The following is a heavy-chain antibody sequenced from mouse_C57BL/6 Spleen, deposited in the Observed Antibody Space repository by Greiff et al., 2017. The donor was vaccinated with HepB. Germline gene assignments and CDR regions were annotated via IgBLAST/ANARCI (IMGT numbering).Heavy chain of an antibody. CDR3: ARDGRLITTVVEDYFDY. J-gene: IGHJ2*01. CDR2: INPNNGGT. D-gene: IGHD1-1*01. CDR1: GYTFTDYN. V-gene: IGHV1-22*01. Sequence: EVQLQQSGPELVKPGASVKMSCKASGYTFTDYNMHWVKQSHGKSLEWIGYINPNNGGTSYNQKFKGKATLTVNKSSSTAYMELRSLTSEDSAVYDCARDGRLITTVVEDYFDYWGQGTTLTVSS.